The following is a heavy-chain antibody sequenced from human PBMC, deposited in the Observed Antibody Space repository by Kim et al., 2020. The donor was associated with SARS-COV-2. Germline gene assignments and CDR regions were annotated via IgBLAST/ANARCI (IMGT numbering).Heavy chain of an antibody. CDR2: INHSGST. J-gene: IGHJ6*01. V-gene: IGHV4-34*01. D-gene: IGHD3-3*01. Sequence: SETLSLTCAVYGGSFSGYYWSWIRQPPGKGLEWIGEINHSGSTNYNPSLKSRVTISVDTSKNQFSLKLSSVTAADTAVYYCARGGRFLEWLPHYYYYGM. CDR1: GGSFSGYY. CDR3: ARGGRFLEWLPHYYYYGM.